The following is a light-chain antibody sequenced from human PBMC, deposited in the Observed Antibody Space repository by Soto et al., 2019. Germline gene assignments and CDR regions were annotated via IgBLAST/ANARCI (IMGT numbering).Light chain of an antibody. Sequence: DIVMTQSPDSLAVSLGERATVNCKSSQSVLYNSNNKNYLAWYQQKPGQAPKMLIYWASTRESGVPDRFSGSGSGTNFTLTVSSLQAEDVAVYYCQQYRSSPFTFGSGTKVDIK. V-gene: IGKV4-1*01. J-gene: IGKJ3*01. CDR1: QSVLYNSNNKNY. CDR3: QQYRSSPFT. CDR2: WAS.